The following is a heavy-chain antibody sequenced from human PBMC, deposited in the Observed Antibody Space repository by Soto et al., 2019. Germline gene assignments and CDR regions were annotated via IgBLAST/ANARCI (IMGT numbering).Heavy chain of an antibody. CDR3: XXXXXXXXILDY. V-gene: IGHV2-5*02. CDR2: IYWDDYK. CDR1: GFSLSTSGVG. Sequence: QITLKESGPALVKPTQTLTLTCTFSGFSLSTSGVGVGWIRQPPGEALEWLALIYWDDYKHFSPSLESRLTXXXXXXXXXXXXXXXXXXXXXXXXXXXXXXXXXXXILDYWGQGTLVTVSS. J-gene: IGHJ4*02.